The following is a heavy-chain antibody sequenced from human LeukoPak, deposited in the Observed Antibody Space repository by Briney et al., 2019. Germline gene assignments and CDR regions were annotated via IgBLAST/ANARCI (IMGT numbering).Heavy chain of an antibody. CDR3: ARDHSRYSSSWYLGY. V-gene: IGHV3-64*01. J-gene: IGHJ4*02. Sequence: PGGSLRLSCAASGFTFSSYAMHWVRQAPGKGLEYVSAISSNGGSTYYANSVKGRFTISRDNSKNTLYLQMGSLRAEDMAVYYCARDHSRYSSSWYLGYWGQGTLVTVSS. D-gene: IGHD6-13*01. CDR2: ISSNGGST. CDR1: GFTFSSYA.